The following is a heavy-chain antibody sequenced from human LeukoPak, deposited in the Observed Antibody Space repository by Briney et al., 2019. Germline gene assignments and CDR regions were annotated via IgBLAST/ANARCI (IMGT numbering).Heavy chain of an antibody. V-gene: IGHV3-9*01. CDR2: ISWNSGSI. D-gene: IGHD1-26*01. J-gene: IGHJ4*02. CDR3: AKDIGAGGSYYQYYFDY. CDR1: GFTFDDYA. Sequence: GRSLRLSCAASGFTFDDYAMHWVRQAPGKGLEWVSGISWNSGSIGYADSVKGRFTISRDNAKNSLYLQMNSLRAEDTALYYCAKDIGAGGSYYQYYFDYWGQGTLVTVSS.